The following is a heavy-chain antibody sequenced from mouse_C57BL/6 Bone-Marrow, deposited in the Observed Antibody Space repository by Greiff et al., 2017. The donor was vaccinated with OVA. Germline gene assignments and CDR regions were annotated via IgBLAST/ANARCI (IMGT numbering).Heavy chain of an antibody. CDR2: IYPRSGNT. J-gene: IGHJ3*01. Sequence: VQLQQSGAELARPGASVTLSCKASGYTFTSYGISWVKQRTGQGLEWIGEIYPRSGNTYYNEKFKGKATLTADKSSSTAYMELRSLTSEDAAVYVCARKQGQGYAYWGQGTLVTVSA. CDR1: GYTFTSYG. CDR3: ARKQGQGYAY. V-gene: IGHV1-81*01. D-gene: IGHD3-3*01.